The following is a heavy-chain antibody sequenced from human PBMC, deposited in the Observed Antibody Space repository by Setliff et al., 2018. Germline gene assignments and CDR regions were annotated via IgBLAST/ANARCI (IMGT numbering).Heavy chain of an antibody. CDR3: ARLVRYCTSTSCQRTSGAEL. V-gene: IGHV1-18*01. J-gene: IGHJ4*02. Sequence: ASVKVSCKASGYTFTDFGINWVRQAPGQGLEWMGWISPYTGNIYSAQRFQGRVTLTTDASTRTAYLEVRSLTSDDTAIYYCARLVRYCTSTSCQRTSGAELWGQGTLVTVSS. CDR1: GYTFTDFG. D-gene: IGHD2-2*01. CDR2: ISPYTGNI.